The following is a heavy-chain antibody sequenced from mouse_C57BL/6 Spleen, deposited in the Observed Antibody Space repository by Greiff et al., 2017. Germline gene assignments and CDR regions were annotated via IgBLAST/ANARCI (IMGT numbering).Heavy chain of an antibody. CDR2: IFPGSGST. D-gene: IGHD3-2*02. Sequence: VQLQQSGPELVKPGASVKLSCKASGYTFTDYYINWVKQRPGQGLEWIGWIFPGSGSTSYNEKFKGKATLTVDKSSSTAYMLLSSLTSEDSAVYFCVPAYSSGKYYYAMDYWGQGTSVTVSS. J-gene: IGHJ4*01. CDR1: GYTFTDYY. V-gene: IGHV1-75*01. CDR3: VPAYSSGKYYYAMDY.